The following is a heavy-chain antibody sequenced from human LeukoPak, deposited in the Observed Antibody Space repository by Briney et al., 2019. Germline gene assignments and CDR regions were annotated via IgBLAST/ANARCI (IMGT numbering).Heavy chain of an antibody. V-gene: IGHV4-4*07. CDR3: AREYKEYDGDGYYYAS. CDR2: IFTSGST. CDR1: GDSFNNYY. J-gene: IGHJ5*02. D-gene: IGHD3-22*01. Sequence: SETLSLTCTVSGDSFNNYYWAYIRQPAGKGLEWIGRIFTSGSTDYNPSLQSRVTMSLDTSKNQFSLRLSSMTAADTAVYYCAREYKEYDGDGYYYASWGQGTLVTVPS.